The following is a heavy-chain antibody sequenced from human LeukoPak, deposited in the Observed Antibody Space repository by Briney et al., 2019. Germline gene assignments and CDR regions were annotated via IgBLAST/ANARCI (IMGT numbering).Heavy chain of an antibody. Sequence: SETLSLTCTVSGDSVNSGTYYWNWIRQPPGKGLEWIGYIYYSGNTNYNPSLKSRVTISIGTSKNQFSLKLSSVTAADTAVYYCARQLAIWGQGTMVTVSS. CDR2: IYYSGNT. CDR1: GDSVNSGTYY. CDR3: ARQLAI. J-gene: IGHJ3*02. V-gene: IGHV4-61*01.